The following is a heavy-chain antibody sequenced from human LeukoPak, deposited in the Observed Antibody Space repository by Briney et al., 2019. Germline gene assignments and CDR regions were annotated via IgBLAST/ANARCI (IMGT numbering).Heavy chain of an antibody. Sequence: QTGGSLRLSCAASGFTFSTYGIHWVRQAPGKGLEWVAVISYDGSNKYYADSVKGRFTISRDNSKNTLSLQMNSLRPEDTAVYYCAKDRGYITYYFDYWGQGTLVTVSS. CDR1: GFTFSTYG. D-gene: IGHD3-10*01. V-gene: IGHV3-30*18. CDR2: ISYDGSNK. J-gene: IGHJ4*02. CDR3: AKDRGYITYYFDY.